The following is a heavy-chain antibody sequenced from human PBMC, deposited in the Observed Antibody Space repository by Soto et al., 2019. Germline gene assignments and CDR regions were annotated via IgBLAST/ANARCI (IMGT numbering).Heavy chain of an antibody. Sequence: QVQLVESGGGLVQPGGSLRLSCTASGFVFSKYGMHWVHQAPGKGLEWVAVTSYDGSTEFYAESVKGRFTVSRDNSENTLYLQMNSLRVGDTAVYFCARSDVDCSGGTCFSFGFDYWGQGTPVTVSS. CDR1: GFVFSKYG. V-gene: IGHV3-30*03. CDR2: TSYDGSTE. CDR3: ARSDVDCSGGTCFSFGFDY. J-gene: IGHJ4*01. D-gene: IGHD2-15*01.